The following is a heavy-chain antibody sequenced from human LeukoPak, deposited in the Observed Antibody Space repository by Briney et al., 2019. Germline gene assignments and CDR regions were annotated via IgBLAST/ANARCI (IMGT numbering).Heavy chain of an antibody. V-gene: IGHV4-59*12. J-gene: IGHJ5*02. CDR2: VYYTGST. CDR3: AKGAGGFSYYNWLDP. D-gene: IGHD5-18*01. Sequence: SETLSLTCTVSGDFITAYYWSWIRQPPGKGLEWIGYVYYTGSTEYNPSLRSRVTISLDLSKHQFSLKLASVTAADTAIYYCAKGAGGFSYYNWLDPWGQGTLVTVSS. CDR1: GDFITAYY.